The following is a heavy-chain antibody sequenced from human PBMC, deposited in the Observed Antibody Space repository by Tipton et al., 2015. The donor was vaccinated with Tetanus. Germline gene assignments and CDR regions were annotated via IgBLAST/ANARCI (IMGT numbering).Heavy chain of an antibody. D-gene: IGHD3-10*01. CDR2: IFYTGST. J-gene: IGHJ4*02. CDR3: AGLYYYDSASYPLY. CDR1: GGSISSSRYY. V-gene: IGHV4-39*01. Sequence: LRLSCTVSGGSISSSRYYWGWVRQPPGKGLEWIGSIFYTGSTYYNPSLKSRVTMSVDTSKNQFSLSLRSVTAADTAVFYCAGLYYYDSASYPLYWGQGTLVTVSS.